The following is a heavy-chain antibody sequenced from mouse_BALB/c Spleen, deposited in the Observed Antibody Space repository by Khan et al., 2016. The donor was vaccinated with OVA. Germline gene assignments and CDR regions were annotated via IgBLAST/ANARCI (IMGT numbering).Heavy chain of an antibody. V-gene: IGHV1-5*01. D-gene: IGHD2-2*01. CDR3: TDGNDVGWFAY. J-gene: IGHJ3*01. Sequence: EVQLQESGTVLARPGASVKMSCKASGYSFTSYWMHWVKQRPGQGLEWIGAIYPGNSDTSYNQKFKGKAKLTAVTSASTAYMELSSLTNEDSAVYYGTDGNDVGWFAYWGQGTLVTVSA. CDR1: GYSFTSYW. CDR2: IYPGNSDT.